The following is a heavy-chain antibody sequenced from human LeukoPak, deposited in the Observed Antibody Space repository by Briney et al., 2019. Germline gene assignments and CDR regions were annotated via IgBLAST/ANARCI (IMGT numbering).Heavy chain of an antibody. CDR2: IYHSGST. V-gene: IGHV4-30-2*01. Sequence: PSETLSLTCAVSGGSISSGGYSWSWIRRPPGKGLEWIGYIYHSGSTYYNPSLKSRVTISVDRSKNQFSLKLSSVTAADTAVYYCARGANYYDSSGYPHDAFDIWGQGTMVTVSS. CDR1: GGSISSGGYS. D-gene: IGHD3-22*01. J-gene: IGHJ3*02. CDR3: ARGANYYDSSGYPHDAFDI.